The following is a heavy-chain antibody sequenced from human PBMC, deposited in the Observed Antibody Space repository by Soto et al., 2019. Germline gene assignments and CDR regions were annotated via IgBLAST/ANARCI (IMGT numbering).Heavy chain of an antibody. J-gene: IGHJ6*03. D-gene: IGHD1-26*01. V-gene: IGHV4-34*01. CDR1: GGSFSGYY. CDR2: INHSGST. Sequence: ASETLSLTCAVYGGSFSGYYWSWIRQPPGKGLEWIGEINHSGSTNYNPSLKSRVTISVDTSKNQFSLKLSSVTAADTAVYYCARAGEDDYYYYYMDVWGKGTTVTVSS. CDR3: ARAGEDDYYYYYMDV.